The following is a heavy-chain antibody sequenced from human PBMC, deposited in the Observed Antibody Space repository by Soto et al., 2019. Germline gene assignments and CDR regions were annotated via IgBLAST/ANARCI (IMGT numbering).Heavy chain of an antibody. CDR2: INPNNGAT. CDR3: ASRVLCDMDV. CDR1: GDAFTTNY. D-gene: IGHD2-21*01. V-gene: IGHV1-46*01. Sequence: VKVSCKASGDAFTTNYLHWVRQAPGQGLEWMGRINPNNGATLYAQEFQGRLILTTDTSTSTVYMDLNSVKSEDSAVYYCASRVLCDMDVWGQGTTVTVSS. J-gene: IGHJ6*02.